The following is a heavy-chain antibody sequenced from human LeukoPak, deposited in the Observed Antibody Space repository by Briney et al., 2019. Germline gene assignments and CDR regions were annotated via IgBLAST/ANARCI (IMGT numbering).Heavy chain of an antibody. Sequence: GGSLRLSCAAPGFTFSSYAMSWVRQAPGKGLEWVSTISGSGLSTYYADSVKGRFTISRDNSNNTLYLQMNSLRVEDTAVYYCAKSRVAVAAPRNWFDPWGQGTLVTVSS. J-gene: IGHJ5*02. CDR1: GFTFSSYA. D-gene: IGHD6-19*01. CDR3: AKSRVAVAAPRNWFDP. CDR2: ISGSGLST. V-gene: IGHV3-23*01.